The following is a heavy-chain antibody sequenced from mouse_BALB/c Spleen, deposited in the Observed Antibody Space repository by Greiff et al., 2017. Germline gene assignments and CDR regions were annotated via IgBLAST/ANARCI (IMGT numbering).Heavy chain of an antibody. CDR2: ISSGGSYT. D-gene: IGHD4-1*01. CDR3: ARQANWDRYFDV. CDR1: GFTFSSYG. Sequence: EVMLVESGGDLVKPGGSLKLSCAASGFTFSSYGMSWVRQTPDKRLEWVANISSGGSYTYYPDSVKGRFTISRDNAKNTLYLQMSSLKSEDTAMYYCARQANWDRYFDVWGAGTTVTVSS. V-gene: IGHV5-6*02. J-gene: IGHJ1*01.